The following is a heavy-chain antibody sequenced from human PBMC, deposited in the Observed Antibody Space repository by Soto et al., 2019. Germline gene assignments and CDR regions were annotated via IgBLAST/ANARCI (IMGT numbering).Heavy chain of an antibody. CDR2: IWYDGSNK. CDR3: AKPYCSGGSCYPDYYYYYGMDV. D-gene: IGHD2-15*01. CDR1: GFTFSSYG. J-gene: IGHJ6*02. V-gene: IGHV3-33*06. Sequence: GGSLRLSCAASGFTFSSYGMHWVRQAPGKGLEWVAVIWYDGSNKYYADSVKGRFTISRDNSKNTLYLQMNSLRAEDTAVYYCAKPYCSGGSCYPDYYYYYGMDVWGQGTTVTVSS.